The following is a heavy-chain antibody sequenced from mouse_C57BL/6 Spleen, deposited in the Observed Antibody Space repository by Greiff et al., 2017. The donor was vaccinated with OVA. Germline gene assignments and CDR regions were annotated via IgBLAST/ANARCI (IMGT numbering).Heavy chain of an antibody. CDR2: ISNGGGST. CDR3: ARPTVVGGFDY. J-gene: IGHJ2*01. D-gene: IGHD1-1*01. CDR1: GFTFSDYY. Sequence: EVQLQESGGGLVQPGGSLKLSCAASGFTFSDYYMYWVRQTPEKRLEWVAYISNGGGSTYYPDTVKGRFTISRDNAKNTLYLQMSRLKSEDTAMYYCARPTVVGGFDYWGQGTTLTVSS. V-gene: IGHV5-12*01.